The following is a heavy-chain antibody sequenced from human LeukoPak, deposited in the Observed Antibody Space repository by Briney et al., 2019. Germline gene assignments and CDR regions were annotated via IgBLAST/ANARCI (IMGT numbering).Heavy chain of an antibody. CDR2: INHSGST. J-gene: IGHJ3*02. CDR1: GGSFSGYY. V-gene: IGHV4-34*01. CDR3: ARFWVPHDAFDI. D-gene: IGHD3-16*01. Sequence: SETLSLTCAVYGGSFSGYYWSWIRQPPGKGLEWIGEINHSGSTNYNPSLKSRVTISVDTSKNQFSLKLSSVTAADTAVYYCARFWVPHDAFDIWGQGTMVTVSS.